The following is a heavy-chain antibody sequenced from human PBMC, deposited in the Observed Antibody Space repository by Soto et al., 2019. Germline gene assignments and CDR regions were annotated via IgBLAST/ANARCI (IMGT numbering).Heavy chain of an antibody. J-gene: IGHJ6*03. D-gene: IGHD3-9*01. CDR3: AKTTDYDILTGSELNYYYYYMDV. CDR1: GFTFSSYA. CDR2: ISGSGGST. Sequence: GGSLRLSCAASGFTFSSYAMSWVRQAPGKGLEWVSAISGSGGSTYYADSVKGRFTISRDNSKNTLYLQMNILRAEDTAVYYCAKTTDYDILTGSELNYYYYYMDVWGKGTTVTVSS. V-gene: IGHV3-23*01.